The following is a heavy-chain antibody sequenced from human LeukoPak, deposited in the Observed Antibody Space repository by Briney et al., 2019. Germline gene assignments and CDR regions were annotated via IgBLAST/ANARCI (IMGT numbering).Heavy chain of an antibody. V-gene: IGHV3-9*01. J-gene: IGHJ4*02. CDR1: GFTFDDYA. CDR2: ISWNGASI. Sequence: GRSLRLSCAASGFTFDDYAIHLVRQAPGKGLEWVSGISWNGASIGYADSVKGRFTISRDNTKNSLYLQMNSLRAEDTALYYCAKGDWTHWGQGTLVTVSS. D-gene: IGHD3/OR15-3a*01. CDR3: AKGDWTH.